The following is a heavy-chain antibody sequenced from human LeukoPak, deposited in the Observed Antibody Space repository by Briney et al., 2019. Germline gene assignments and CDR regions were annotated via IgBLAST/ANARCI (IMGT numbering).Heavy chain of an antibody. J-gene: IGHJ4*02. CDR1: GFTFSSYA. Sequence: GRSLRLSCAASGFTFSSYAMHWVRQAPGKGLEWVAVISYDGSNKYYAGSVKGRFTISRDNSKNTLYLQMNSLGAEDTAVYYCARGGYSSGWYFDYWGQGTLVTVSS. CDR2: ISYDGSNK. V-gene: IGHV3-30*04. D-gene: IGHD6-19*01. CDR3: ARGGYSSGWYFDY.